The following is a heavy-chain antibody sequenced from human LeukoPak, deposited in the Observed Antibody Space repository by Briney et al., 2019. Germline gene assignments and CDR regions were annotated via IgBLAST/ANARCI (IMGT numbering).Heavy chain of an antibody. CDR3: ARDQRDYYDSSGQPGDFDY. V-gene: IGHV3-21*01. J-gene: IGHJ4*02. CDR1: GFTFSSYS. D-gene: IGHD3-22*01. Sequence: PGGSLRLSCAASGFTFSSYSMNWVRQAPGKGLELVSSISSSSSYIYYADSVKGRFTISRDNAKNSLYLQMNSLRAEDTAVYYCARDQRDYYDSSGQPGDFDYWGQGTLVTVSS. CDR2: ISSSSSYI.